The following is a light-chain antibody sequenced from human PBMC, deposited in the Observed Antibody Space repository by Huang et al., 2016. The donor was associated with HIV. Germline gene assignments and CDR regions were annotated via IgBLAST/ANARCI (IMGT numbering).Light chain of an antibody. CDR2: GAS. CDR3: QQFGTSPYT. J-gene: IGKJ2*01. V-gene: IGKV3-20*01. CDR1: QSVSSNY. Sequence: EIVLTQSPGTLSLSPGERAILSCRASQSVSSNYLAWYQQKRDQAPRLLIYGASNRATGIPDRFSGSGSGTEFTLTSSRLAPEDFAVYYCQQFGTSPYTFGQGTQVEI.